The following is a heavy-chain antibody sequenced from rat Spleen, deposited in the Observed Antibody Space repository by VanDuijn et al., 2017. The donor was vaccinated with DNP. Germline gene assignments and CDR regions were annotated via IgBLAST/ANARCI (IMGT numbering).Heavy chain of an antibody. V-gene: IGHV5-31*01. D-gene: IGHD1-12*01. CDR3: ARSDSYGFPY. Sequence: EVQLVESGGGPVQPGRSLKLSCVASGFIFSNYWMTWIRQAPGKGLEWVASITNTGDGSYYSDSVKGRFSISRDNTKSTLYLQMDSLRSEDTATYYCARSDSYGFPYWGQGTLVTVSS. CDR1: GFIFSNYW. J-gene: IGHJ3*01. CDR2: ITNTGDGS.